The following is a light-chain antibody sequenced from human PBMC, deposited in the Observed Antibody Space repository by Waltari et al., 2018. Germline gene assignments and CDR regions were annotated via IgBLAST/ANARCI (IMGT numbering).Light chain of an antibody. V-gene: IGKV1-27*01. CDR2: AAS. CDR3: QKYNSVPYT. Sequence: DIQMTQSPSSLSASVGDRVTITCRASQDISNSLAWYQQKPGKVPKLLISAASTLHSGVPSRFSGSGSGTDFTLTIGSLQPEDVATYYCQKYNSVPYTFGQGTKLEIK. J-gene: IGKJ2*01. CDR1: QDISNS.